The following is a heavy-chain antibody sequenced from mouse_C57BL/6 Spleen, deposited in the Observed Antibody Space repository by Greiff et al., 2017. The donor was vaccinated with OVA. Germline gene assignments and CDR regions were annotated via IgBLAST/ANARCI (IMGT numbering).Heavy chain of an antibody. CDR3: ARSFYEDDGGY. V-gene: IGHV1-82*01. Sequence: VKLVESGPELVKPGASVKISCKASGYAFSSSWMNWVKQRPGKGLEWIGRIYPGDGDTKYNGKFKGKATLTADHSSSTADMQLSSLTSEDSAVDCGARSFYEDDGGYWGQGTTLTVAS. J-gene: IGHJ2*01. CDR2: IYPGDGDT. CDR1: GYAFSSSW. D-gene: IGHD2-4*01.